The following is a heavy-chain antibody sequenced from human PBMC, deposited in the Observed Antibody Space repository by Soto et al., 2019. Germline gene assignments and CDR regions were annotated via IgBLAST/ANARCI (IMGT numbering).Heavy chain of an antibody. V-gene: IGHV4-39*01. Sequence: QLQLQESGPGLVKPSETLSLTCTVSGGSISSSSYYWGWIRQPPGKGLEWIGSIYYSGSTYYNPSLKSRVTISVDTSKNQFSLKLSSVTAADTAVYYCASSYSSGGKESWFDPWGQGTLVTVSS. J-gene: IGHJ5*02. D-gene: IGHD6-19*01. CDR2: IYYSGST. CDR3: ASSYSSGGKESWFDP. CDR1: GGSISSSSYY.